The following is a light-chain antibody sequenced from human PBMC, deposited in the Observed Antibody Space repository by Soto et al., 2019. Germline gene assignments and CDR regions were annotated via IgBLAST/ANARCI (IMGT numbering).Light chain of an antibody. CDR2: DAS. Sequence: EIVLTQSPATLSLSPGERATLSCRASQSVSSYLAWYQQKPGQAPRLLIYDASNRATGIPARFSGSGSGTDFTLTIGSLEPEDFAVYYCQQRSNWPPEVTFGQGTKVEIK. J-gene: IGKJ1*01. V-gene: IGKV3-11*01. CDR3: QQRSNWPPEVT. CDR1: QSVSSY.